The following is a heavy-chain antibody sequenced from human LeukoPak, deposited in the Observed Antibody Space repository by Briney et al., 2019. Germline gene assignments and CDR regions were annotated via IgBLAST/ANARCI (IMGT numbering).Heavy chain of an antibody. CDR1: GSTINSHY. CDR3: ASRPADSTWFGVFDY. Sequence: SETLSLTCSVSGSTINSHYWSWIRQSPGKGLEWIGYVFNGGSTNYNPSLKSRVTMSLDTSRDQFSLRLSSVTAADTAIYYCASRPADSTWFGVFDYWSQGTLVTVSS. CDR2: VFNGGST. J-gene: IGHJ4*02. D-gene: IGHD3-10*01. V-gene: IGHV4-59*11.